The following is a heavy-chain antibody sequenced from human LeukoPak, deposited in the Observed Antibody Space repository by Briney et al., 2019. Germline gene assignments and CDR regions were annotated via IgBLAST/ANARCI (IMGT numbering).Heavy chain of an antibody. Sequence: SETLSLTCNVSGYSISSGYYWGWIRQPPGKGLEYIGSIFHTGSADYNPSLKSRVTLSVDTSKNQFSLKLNSVTAADTAVYYCVRQREKQWLFWGQGTLVPVSS. CDR2: IFHTGSA. CDR3: VRQREKQWLF. V-gene: IGHV4-38-2*02. D-gene: IGHD6-19*01. CDR1: GYSISSGYY. J-gene: IGHJ4*02.